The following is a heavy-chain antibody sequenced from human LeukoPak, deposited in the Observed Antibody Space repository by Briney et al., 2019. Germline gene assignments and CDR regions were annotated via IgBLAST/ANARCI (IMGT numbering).Heavy chain of an antibody. CDR1: GYSFTSYW. V-gene: IGHV5-51*01. J-gene: IGHJ3*02. D-gene: IGHD2-21*02. CDR2: IFPGDSDT. CDR3: ARWVTADRGKKDAFDI. Sequence: HGESLKISCKGSGYSFTSYWIGWVRQMPGKGLEWMGIIFPGDSDTRYSPSFQGQVTFSVDKSITTAYLQWSSLKASDTAMYYCARWVTADRGKKDAFDIWGQGTMVTVSS.